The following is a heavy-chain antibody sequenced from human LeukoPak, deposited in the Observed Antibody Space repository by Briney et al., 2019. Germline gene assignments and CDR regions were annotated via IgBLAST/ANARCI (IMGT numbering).Heavy chain of an antibody. CDR2: VSYDDSRK. J-gene: IGHJ4*02. CDR1: GFTVSSNY. CDR3: ARDRDAGYNSGWNPFDY. D-gene: IGHD6-19*01. V-gene: IGHV3-30*03. Sequence: GGSLRLSCAASGFTVSSNYMSWVRRAPGKGLEWVAVVSYDDSRKYYADSVKGRFTISRDNSNNVVYLQMNSLRPEDTAVYYCARDRDAGYNSGWNPFDYWGQGMLVTVSS.